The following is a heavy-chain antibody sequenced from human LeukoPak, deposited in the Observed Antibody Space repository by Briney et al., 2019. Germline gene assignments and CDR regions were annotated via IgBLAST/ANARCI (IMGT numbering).Heavy chain of an antibody. CDR1: GFTFSSYA. Sequence: GGSLRLSCAASGFTFSSYAMSWVRQAPGKGLEWVSAISGSGGSTYYADSVKGRFTISRDNSKNTLHLQMNSLRAEDTALYYCAKGGYCSSTSCPPDYWGQGTLVTVSS. D-gene: IGHD2-2*01. CDR3: AKGGYCSSTSCPPDY. V-gene: IGHV3-23*01. CDR2: ISGSGGST. J-gene: IGHJ4*02.